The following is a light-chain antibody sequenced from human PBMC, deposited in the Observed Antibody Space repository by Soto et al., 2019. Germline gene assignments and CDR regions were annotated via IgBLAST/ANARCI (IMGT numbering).Light chain of an antibody. CDR3: QQYNNWPPLT. CDR2: GAS. V-gene: IGKV3-20*01. CDR1: HRSSSSY. Sequence: CPLLLSPGDRRTLSCTAIHRSSSSYLAWFQQKPGQAPRLLIYGASNRATGIPDRFSGSGPGTDFTLTISRLEPEDFAVYYCQQYNNWPPLTFGGGTKVDNK. J-gene: IGKJ4*01.